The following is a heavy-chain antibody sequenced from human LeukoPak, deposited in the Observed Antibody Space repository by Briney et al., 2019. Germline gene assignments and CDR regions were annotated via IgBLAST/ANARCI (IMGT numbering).Heavy chain of an antibody. D-gene: IGHD3-9*01. Sequence: VASVKVSCKASGYTFTGYYMHWVRQAPGQGLEWMGWINPNSGGTNYAQKFQDRVTMTRDTSISTVYMELSRLRSDDTAVYYCARSPDILTGEKFDYWGQGTLVTVSS. CDR1: GYTFTGYY. J-gene: IGHJ4*02. CDR3: ARSPDILTGEKFDY. CDR2: INPNSGGT. V-gene: IGHV1-2*02.